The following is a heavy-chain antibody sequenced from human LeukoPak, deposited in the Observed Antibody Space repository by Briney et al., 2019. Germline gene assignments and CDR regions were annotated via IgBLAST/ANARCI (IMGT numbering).Heavy chain of an antibody. CDR1: GFTFSSYS. J-gene: IGHJ3*02. CDR2: IGSSSSSI. V-gene: IGHV3-21*01. Sequence: PGGSLRLSCAASGFTFSSYSMNWVRQAPGKGLEWVSAIGSSSSSIYYADSVKGRFTISRDNAKNSLYLQMNSLRAEDTAVYYCARESGEAFDIWGQGTIVTVSS. D-gene: IGHD7-27*01. CDR3: ARESGEAFDI.